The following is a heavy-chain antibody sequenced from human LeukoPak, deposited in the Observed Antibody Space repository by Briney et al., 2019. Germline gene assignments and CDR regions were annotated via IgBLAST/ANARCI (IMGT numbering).Heavy chain of an antibody. CDR1: GFTFNTYA. J-gene: IGHJ6*03. D-gene: IGHD6-19*01. CDR3: AKDAADSSGWYSHFYYYYYYMDV. CDR2: ISDSGGSA. V-gene: IGHV3-23*01. Sequence: GGSLRLSCAASGFTFNTYAMSWVRQAPGKGLEWVSAISDSGGSAYYADSVKGRFTISRDNSKNTLYLQMNSLRAEDTAVYYCAKDAADSSGWYSHFYYYYYYMDVWGKGTTVTIPS.